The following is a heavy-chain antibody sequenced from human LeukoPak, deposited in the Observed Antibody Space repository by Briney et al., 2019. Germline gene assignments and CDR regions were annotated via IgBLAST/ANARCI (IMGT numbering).Heavy chain of an antibody. D-gene: IGHD3-10*01. CDR1: GFTFSSYS. CDR3: AKDYYGSGIYSDY. Sequence: GGSLRLSCAASGFTFSSYSMNWVRQAPGKGLEWVSSISSSSSYIYYADSVKGRFTISRDNAKNSLYLQMNSLRAEDTAVYYCAKDYYGSGIYSDYWGQGTLSPSPQ. J-gene: IGHJ4*02. CDR2: ISSSSSYI. V-gene: IGHV3-21*01.